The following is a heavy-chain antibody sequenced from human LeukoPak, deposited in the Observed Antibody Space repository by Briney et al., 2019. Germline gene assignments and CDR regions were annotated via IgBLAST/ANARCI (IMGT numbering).Heavy chain of an antibody. CDR2: IYSGGST. Sequence: GGSLRLSCAASGFTVSSNYMSWVRQAPGKGLEWVSVIYSGGSTYYADSVKGRFTISRDNSKNTLYLQMSSLRAEDTAVYYCVKDGAAAGTLFLFGYWGQGTLVTVSS. J-gene: IGHJ4*02. D-gene: IGHD6-13*01. V-gene: IGHV3-66*01. CDR3: VKDGAAAGTLFLFGY. CDR1: GFTVSSNY.